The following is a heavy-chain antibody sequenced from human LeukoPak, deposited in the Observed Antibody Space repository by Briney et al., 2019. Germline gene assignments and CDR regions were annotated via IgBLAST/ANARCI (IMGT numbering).Heavy chain of an antibody. J-gene: IGHJ4*02. D-gene: IGHD3-22*01. CDR2: ISAYNGNT. V-gene: IGHV1-18*01. CDR3: ARDTEFYYDSSGYLDY. Sequence: ASVKVSCKASGYTFTSYGISWVRQAPGQGLEWMGWISAYNGNTNYAQKLQGRVTMTTDTSTSTAYMELRSLRSDDTAVYYCARDTEFYYDSSGYLDYWGQGTLVTVSS. CDR1: GYTFTSYG.